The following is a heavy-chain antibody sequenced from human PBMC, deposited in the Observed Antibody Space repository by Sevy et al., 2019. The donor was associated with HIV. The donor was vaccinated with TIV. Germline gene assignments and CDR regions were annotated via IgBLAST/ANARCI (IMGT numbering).Heavy chain of an antibody. J-gene: IGHJ4*02. D-gene: IGHD3-22*01. V-gene: IGHV4-59*01. CDR1: GGSISSYY. CDR2: IYYSGST. Sequence: SETLSLTCTVSGGSISSYYWSWIRQPPGKGLEWIGYIYYSGSTNYNPSLKSRVTISVETSKNQFFLRLGSVTAADTAVYYCARFGSGNYYDSSGYYSRPFDYWGQGTLVTVSS. CDR3: ARFGSGNYYDSSGYYSRPFDY.